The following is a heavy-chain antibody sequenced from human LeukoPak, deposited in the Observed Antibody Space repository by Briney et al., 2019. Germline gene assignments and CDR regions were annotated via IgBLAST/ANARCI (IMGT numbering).Heavy chain of an antibody. CDR1: GGSFSGYY. D-gene: IGHD3-10*01. Sequence: SETLSLTCTVYGGSFSGYYWSWIRQPPGKGLEWIGEINHSGSTNYNPSLKSRVTISVDTSKNQFSLKLSSVTAADTAVYYCARGGDRSFDYWGQGTLVTVSS. CDR3: ARGGDRSFDY. CDR2: INHSGST. V-gene: IGHV4-34*01. J-gene: IGHJ4*02.